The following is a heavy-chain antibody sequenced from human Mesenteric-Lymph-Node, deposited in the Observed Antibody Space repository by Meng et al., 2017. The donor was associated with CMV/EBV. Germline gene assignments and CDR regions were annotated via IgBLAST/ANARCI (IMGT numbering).Heavy chain of an antibody. CDR2: IYSGGSDT. D-gene: IGHD6-6*01. Sequence: GESLKIYCKASGYTFTSYSIAWVRQMPGQGLEWMGIIYSGGSDTRYSPSLQGQVTISADKSISTAYLQWSSLKASDTAMYYCARRARPDYYYGMDVWGQGTTVTVSS. J-gene: IGHJ6*02. V-gene: IGHV5-51*01. CDR3: ARRARPDYYYGMDV. CDR1: GYTFTSYS.